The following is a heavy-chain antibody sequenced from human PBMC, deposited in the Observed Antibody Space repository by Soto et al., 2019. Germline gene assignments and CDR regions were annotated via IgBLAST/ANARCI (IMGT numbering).Heavy chain of an antibody. CDR3: ARSEYVDYIDAFDI. CDR1: GGSFSGYY. Sequence: PSETLSLTCAVYGGSFSGYYWSWIRQPPGKGLEWIGEINHSGSTNYNPSLKSRVTISVDTSKNQFSLKLSSVTAADTAVYYCARSEYVDYIDAFDIWGQGTMVTVSS. D-gene: IGHD4-17*01. J-gene: IGHJ3*02. V-gene: IGHV4-34*01. CDR2: INHSGST.